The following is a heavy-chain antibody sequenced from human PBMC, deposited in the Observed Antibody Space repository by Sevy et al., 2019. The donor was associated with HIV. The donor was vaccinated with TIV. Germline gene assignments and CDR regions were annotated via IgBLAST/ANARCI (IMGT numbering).Heavy chain of an antibody. V-gene: IGHV3-49*04. CDR3: TRGGVMTFYYYYGMDV. CDR1: GFTVGDYA. CDR2: IRSKAYGGTT. D-gene: IGHD1-26*01. Sequence: GGSLRLSCTASGFTVGDYAMSWVRQAPGKGLEWVGFIRSKAYGGTTEYAASVKGRFTISRDDSKSIAYLQMNSLKTEDTAVYYCTRGGVMTFYYYYGMDVWGQGTTVTVSS. J-gene: IGHJ6*02.